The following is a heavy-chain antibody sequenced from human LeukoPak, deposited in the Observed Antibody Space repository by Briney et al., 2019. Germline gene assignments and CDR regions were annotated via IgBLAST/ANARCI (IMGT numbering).Heavy chain of an antibody. CDR3: AGAYYYDSSGDAFDI. V-gene: IGHV1-8*01. J-gene: IGHJ3*02. D-gene: IGHD3-22*01. CDR2: MNPNSGNT. CDR1: GYTFTSYD. Sequence: ASVKVSCKASGYTFTSYDINWVRQATGQGLEWMGWMNPNSGNTGYAQKFQGRVTMARNTSISTAYMELSSLRSEDTAVYYCAGAYYYDSSGDAFDIWGQGTMVTVSS.